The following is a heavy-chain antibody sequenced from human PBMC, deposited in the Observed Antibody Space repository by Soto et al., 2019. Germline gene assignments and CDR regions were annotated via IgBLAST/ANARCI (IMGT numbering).Heavy chain of an antibody. CDR3: ARGHRGYGGS. V-gene: IGHV4-34*01. D-gene: IGHD3-10*01. CDR2: INHSGST. J-gene: IGHJ5*02. Sequence: PSETLSLTCAVYGGSFSGYYLSWIRQPPGKGLEWIGEINHSGSTNYNPSLKSRVTISVDTSKNQFSLKLSSVTAADTAVYYCARGHRGYGGSWGQGTLVTVSS. CDR1: GGSFSGYY.